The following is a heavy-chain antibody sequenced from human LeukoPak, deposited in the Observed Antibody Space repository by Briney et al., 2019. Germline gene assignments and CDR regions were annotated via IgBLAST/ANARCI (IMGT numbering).Heavy chain of an antibody. CDR3: AKDRPPFLESPFDY. CDR2: ISGSGGSS. V-gene: IGHV3-23*01. Sequence: GGSLRLFCAGSGFTFCRHSMSWVRQAPGKGLEWVSAISGSGGSSYYADSVKGRFAISRDNSKNTLYLQMNSLRAEDTAVYYCAKDRPPFLESPFDYWGQGTLVTVSS. D-gene: IGHD3-3*01. J-gene: IGHJ4*02. CDR1: GFTFCRHS.